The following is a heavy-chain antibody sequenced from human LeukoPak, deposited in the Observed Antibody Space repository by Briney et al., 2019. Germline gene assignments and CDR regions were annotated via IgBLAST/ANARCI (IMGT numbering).Heavy chain of an antibody. D-gene: IGHD3/OR15-3a*01. CDR2: INPNTGVT. CDR1: GFTYSHYG. V-gene: IGHV1-2*02. Sequence: KPGRSLRLSCAASGFTYSHYGMHWVRQAPGQGLEWMGWINPNTGVTMYAQDFQGRVTMTRDTSISTAYMELSRLRHDDTALYYCARDSGGTDAVFPRLDYYFDLWGRGTLVTVSS. CDR3: ARDSGGTDAVFPRLDYYFDL. J-gene: IGHJ2*01.